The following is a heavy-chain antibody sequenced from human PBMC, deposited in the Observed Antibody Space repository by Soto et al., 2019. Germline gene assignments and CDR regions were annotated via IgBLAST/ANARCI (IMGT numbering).Heavy chain of an antibody. CDR2: IIPIFGTA. CDR1: GGTFSSYA. J-gene: IGHJ4*02. D-gene: IGHD6-6*01. V-gene: IGHV1-69*13. Sequence: GASVKVSCKASGGTFSSYAISWVRQAPGQGLEWMGGIIPIFGTANYAQKFQGRVTITADESTSTAYMELSSLRSEDTAVYYCARDLGAIAARPYYIDYWGQGTLVTVSS. CDR3: ARDLGAIAARPYYIDY.